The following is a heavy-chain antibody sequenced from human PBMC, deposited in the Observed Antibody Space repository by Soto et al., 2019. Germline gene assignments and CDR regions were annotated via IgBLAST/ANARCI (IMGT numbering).Heavy chain of an antibody. V-gene: IGHV3-48*03. J-gene: IGHJ4*02. CDR2: ITSSGATI. CDR3: ARGNSPVNVY. D-gene: IGHD3-16*02. CDR1: GFTFSSYE. Sequence: GSLRLSCAASGFTFSSYEMNWVRQAPGKGLEWISYITSSGATIYYADSVKGRFTISRDNAKNALFLQMNSLRAEDSAIYYCARGNSPVNVYWGQGTLVTVSS.